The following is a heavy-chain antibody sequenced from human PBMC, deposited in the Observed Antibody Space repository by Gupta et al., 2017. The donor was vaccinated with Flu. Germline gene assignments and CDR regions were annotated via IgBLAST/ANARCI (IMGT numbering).Heavy chain of an antibody. J-gene: IGHJ4*02. CDR3: ARIEGSAGSLAD. D-gene: IGHD1-26*01. V-gene: IGHV1-2*02. Sequence: QVHLVQSEAEVEKPGASVKVSCQASGYTFTAYYIHWVRQAPGQGLEWMGFINTYDGGKKYSQKFKGRVTMTRDTSINTAFMELSRLRFDDTAVYYCARIEGSAGSLADWGQGTLVTVSS. CDR2: INTYDGGK. CDR1: GYTFTAYY.